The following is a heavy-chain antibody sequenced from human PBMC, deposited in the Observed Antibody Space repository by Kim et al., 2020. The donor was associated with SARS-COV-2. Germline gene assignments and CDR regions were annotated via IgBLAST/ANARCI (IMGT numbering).Heavy chain of an antibody. J-gene: IGHJ6*02. CDR1: GGSFSGYY. CDR3: ARGRITMVRGVTTGGGMDV. V-gene: IGHV4-34*01. D-gene: IGHD3-10*01. Sequence: SETLSLTCAVYGGSFSGYYWSWIRQPPGKGLEWIGEINHSGSTNYNPSLKSRVTISVDTSKNQFSLKLSSVTAADTAVYYCARGRITMVRGVTTGGGMDVWGQGTTVTVSS. CDR2: INHSGST.